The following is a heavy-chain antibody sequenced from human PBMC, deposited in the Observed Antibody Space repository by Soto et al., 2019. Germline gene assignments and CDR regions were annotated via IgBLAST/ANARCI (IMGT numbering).Heavy chain of an antibody. V-gene: IGHV1-18*01. J-gene: IGHJ3*02. CDR1: GYTFTSYG. D-gene: IGHD6-13*01. Sequence: QVQLVQSGAEVKKPGASVKVSCKASGYTFTSYGISWVRQAPGQGLEWMGWISAYDGNTNYAQKLQGRVTMTTDTSSDAANMELRSLRSDDTAVYYCARGPQQLGRVGAFDIWGQGTMVTVSS. CDR2: ISAYDGNT. CDR3: ARGPQQLGRVGAFDI.